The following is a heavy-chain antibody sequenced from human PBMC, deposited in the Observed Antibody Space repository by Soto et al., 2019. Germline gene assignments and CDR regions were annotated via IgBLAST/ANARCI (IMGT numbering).Heavy chain of an antibody. D-gene: IGHD1-7*01. CDR3: ARRYNWNYGDNWFDP. V-gene: IGHV1-3*01. J-gene: IGHJ5*02. CDR2: INAGNGNT. Sequence: ASVKVSCKASGYTFTSYAMHWVRQAPGQRLEWMGWINAGNGNTKYSQKFQGRVTITRDTSASTAYMELSSLRSEDTAVYYCARRYNWNYGDNWFDPWGQGTLVTVSS. CDR1: GYTFTSYA.